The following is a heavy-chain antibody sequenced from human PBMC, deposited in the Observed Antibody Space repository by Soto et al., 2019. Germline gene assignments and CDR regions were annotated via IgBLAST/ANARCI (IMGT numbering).Heavy chain of an antibody. CDR2: IIPIFGTA. CDR1: GGTFSSYA. J-gene: IGHJ4*02. D-gene: IGHD3-22*01. CDR3: ARDGPYYYDSSGYHSGFSDY. Sequence: SVKVSCKASGGTFSSYAISWVRQAPGQGLEWMGGIIPIFGTANYAQKFQGRVTITADESTSTAYMELSSLRPEDTAVYYCARDGPYYYDSSGYHSGFSDYWGQGTLVTVSS. V-gene: IGHV1-69*13.